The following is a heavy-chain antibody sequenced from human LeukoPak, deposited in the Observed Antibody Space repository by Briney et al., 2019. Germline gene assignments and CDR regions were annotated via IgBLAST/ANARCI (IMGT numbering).Heavy chain of an antibody. CDR2: IGTAGDT. Sequence: GGSLRLSCAASGFTFSSYDMHRVRQATGKGLEWVSAIGTAGDTYYPGSVKGRFTISRENAKNSLYLQMNSLRAEDTAVYYCARGHCSGGSCYDYYYYGMDVWGQGTTVTVSS. J-gene: IGHJ6*02. D-gene: IGHD2-15*01. V-gene: IGHV3-13*01. CDR3: ARGHCSGGSCYDYYYYGMDV. CDR1: GFTFSSYD.